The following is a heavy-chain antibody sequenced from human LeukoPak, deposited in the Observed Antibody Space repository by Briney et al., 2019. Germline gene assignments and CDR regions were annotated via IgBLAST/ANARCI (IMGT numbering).Heavy chain of an antibody. J-gene: IGHJ3*02. Sequence: SETLSLTCAVSGYSISSSNYWGWIRQPPGKGLEWSGHIYYSGSIYYNPSLKSRVTMSVDTSKNQFSLKLSSVTAVDTAVYYCARKATTGPTKAAFDIWGQGTMVTVSS. V-gene: IGHV4-28*05. CDR2: IYYSGSI. CDR1: GYSISSSNY. CDR3: ARKATTGPTKAAFDI. D-gene: IGHD4-17*01.